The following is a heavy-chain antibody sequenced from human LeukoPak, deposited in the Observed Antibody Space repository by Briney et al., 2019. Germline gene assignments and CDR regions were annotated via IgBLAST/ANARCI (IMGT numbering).Heavy chain of an antibody. CDR2: TYYRSKWYN. V-gene: IGHV6-1*01. CDR3: ARELLWFGELWGDYYYYGMDV. D-gene: IGHD3-10*01. J-gene: IGHJ6*04. Sequence: SQTLSLTCALSGDTVSSNSAAWNWVRQSPSRGLEWLAGTYYRSKWYNDYAVSVKSRITINPDTSKNQFSLQLNSVTPEDTAVYYCARELLWFGELWGDYYYYGMDVWGKGTTVTVSS. CDR1: GDTVSSNSAA.